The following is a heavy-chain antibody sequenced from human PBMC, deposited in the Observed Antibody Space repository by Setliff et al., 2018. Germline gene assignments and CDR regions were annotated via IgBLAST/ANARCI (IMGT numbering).Heavy chain of an antibody. CDR1: GYTFNNYF. D-gene: IGHD2-2*01. J-gene: IGHJ4*02. CDR3: ARGPVDFVVVPAAAKFDY. Sequence: ASVKVSCKASGYTFNNYFLHWVRQAPGQGFEWMGWMSVYAQKFQGRVTMTTDTPTSTAYMELRSLTSDDTAVYYCARGPVDFVVVPAAAKFDYWGQGTLVTVSS. CDR2: MSVY. V-gene: IGHV1-18*04.